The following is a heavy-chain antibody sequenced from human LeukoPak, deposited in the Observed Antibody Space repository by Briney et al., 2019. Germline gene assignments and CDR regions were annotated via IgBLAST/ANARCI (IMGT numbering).Heavy chain of an antibody. V-gene: IGHV3-73*01. CDR1: GFTFSGSP. Sequence: GGSLRLSCAASGFTFSGSPILWVRQASGKGLEWVGRIRSKADNYATAYAASVQGRCTISRDDSKNTAYLQLDSLKTEDTAVYYCTQSNYWGQGALVTVSS. CDR2: IRSKADNYAT. J-gene: IGHJ4*02. CDR3: TQSNY.